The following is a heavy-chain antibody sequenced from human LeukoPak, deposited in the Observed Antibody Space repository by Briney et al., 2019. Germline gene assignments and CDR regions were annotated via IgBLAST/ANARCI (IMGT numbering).Heavy chain of an antibody. Sequence: ASVKVSFKASGYPFTGYYMHGVGQAPGQELEWMGWIDPNSGDTNYAQNLQGRVTMTRDTSINTAYMEVNRLTFDDTAMYYCARDYESELYYWGQGTLVTVSS. CDR2: IDPNSGDT. V-gene: IGHV1-2*02. CDR1: GYPFTGYY. D-gene: IGHD3-3*01. CDR3: ARDYESELYY. J-gene: IGHJ4*02.